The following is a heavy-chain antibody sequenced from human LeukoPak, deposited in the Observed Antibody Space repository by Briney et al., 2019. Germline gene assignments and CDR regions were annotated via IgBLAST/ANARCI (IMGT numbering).Heavy chain of an antibody. CDR2: ISGSGGST. V-gene: IGHV3-23*01. D-gene: IGHD2-2*01. CDR1: GFTFSSYA. CDR3: ANGGELGYCSSTSCRNFDY. J-gene: IGHJ4*02. Sequence: GASLRLSCAASGFTFSSYAMSWVRQAPGKGLEWFSAISGSGGSTYYADSVKGRFTISRDNSKNTLYLQMNSLRAEDTAVYYCANGGELGYCSSTSCRNFDYWGQGTLVTVSS.